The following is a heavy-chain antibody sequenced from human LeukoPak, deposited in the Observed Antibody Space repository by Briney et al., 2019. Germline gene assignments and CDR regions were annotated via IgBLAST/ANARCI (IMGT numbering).Heavy chain of an antibody. CDR3: ARDQSSSWPFYGMDV. J-gene: IGHJ6*02. V-gene: IGHV3-21*01. Sequence: GGSLRLSCAASGFTFSSYSMNWVRQAPGKGLEWVSSISSSSSYIYYADSVRGRFTISRDNAKNSLFLQMNSLRAEDTAVYYCARDQSSSWPFYGMDVWGQGTTVTVSS. D-gene: IGHD6-13*01. CDR1: GFTFSSYS. CDR2: ISSSSSYI.